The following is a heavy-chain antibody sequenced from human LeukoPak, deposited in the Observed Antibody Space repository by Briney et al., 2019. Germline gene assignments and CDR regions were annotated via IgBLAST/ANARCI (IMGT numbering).Heavy chain of an antibody. CDR3: AQLDYYYGMDV. CDR1: GGSISSSSYY. V-gene: IGHV4-39*07. CDR2: IYYSGST. Sequence: PSETLSLTCTVSGGSISSSSYYWGWIRQPPGKGLEWIGSIYYSGSTYYNPSLKSRVTISVDTSKNQFSLKLSSVTAADTAVYYCAQLDYYYGMDVWGQGTTVTVSS. J-gene: IGHJ6*02. D-gene: IGHD6-13*01.